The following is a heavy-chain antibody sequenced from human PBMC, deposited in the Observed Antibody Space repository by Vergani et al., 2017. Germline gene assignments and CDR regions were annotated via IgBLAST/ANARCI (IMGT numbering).Heavy chain of an antibody. J-gene: IGHJ6*03. CDR2: INPNSGGT. Sequence: QVQLVQSGAEVKKPGASVKVSCKASGYTFTGYYMHWVRQAPGQGLEWMGWINPNSGGTNYAQKFQGRVTMTRDTSISTAYMELSRLRSDDTAVYYCARAYHDRSGYFHYMDVWGKGTTVTVSS. CDR1: GYTFTGYY. D-gene: IGHD3-22*01. V-gene: IGHV1-2*02. CDR3: ARAYHDRSGYFHYMDV.